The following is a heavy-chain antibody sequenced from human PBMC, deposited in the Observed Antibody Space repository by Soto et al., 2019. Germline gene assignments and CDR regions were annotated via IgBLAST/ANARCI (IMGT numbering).Heavy chain of an antibody. V-gene: IGHV3-30-3*01. D-gene: IGHD5-12*01. CDR3: AKDRGYEILDS. J-gene: IGHJ4*02. CDR2: ISYDGSNK. CDR1: GFTFSSYA. Sequence: GGSLRLSCAASGFTFSSYAMHWVRQAPGKGLEWVAVISYDGSNKYYEDSVKGRFTISRDTSKNTLYLQMNSLRPEDTAVYFCAKDRGYEILDSWGQGTQVTVSS.